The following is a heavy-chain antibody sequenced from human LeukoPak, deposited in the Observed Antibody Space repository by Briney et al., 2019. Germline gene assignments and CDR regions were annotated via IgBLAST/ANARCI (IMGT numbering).Heavy chain of an antibody. CDR1: GGSISSYY. J-gene: IGHJ6*03. V-gene: IGHV4-59*01. CDR2: IYYSGST. Sequence: SETLSLTCTVSGGSISSYYWSWIRQPPGKGLEWIGYIYYSGSTNYNPSLKSRVTISVDTSKNQFSLKLSSVTAADTAVYYCAAVFWELPYPSGGYMDVWGKGTTVTVSS. CDR3: AAVFWELPYPSGGYMDV. D-gene: IGHD1-26*01.